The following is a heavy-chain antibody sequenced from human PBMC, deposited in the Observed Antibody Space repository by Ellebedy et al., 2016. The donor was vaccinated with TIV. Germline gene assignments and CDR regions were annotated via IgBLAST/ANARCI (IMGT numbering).Heavy chain of an antibody. CDR2: IIPIFGTA. J-gene: IGHJ4*02. CDR3: ARDAERILWFGELLSPYYFDY. Sequence: SVKVSXXASGGTFSSYAISWVRQAPGQGLEWMGGIIPIFGTANYAQKFQGRVTITADESTSTAYMELRSLRSDDTAVYYCARDAERILWFGELLSPYYFDYWGQGTLVTVSS. D-gene: IGHD3-10*01. CDR1: GGTFSSYA. V-gene: IGHV1-69*13.